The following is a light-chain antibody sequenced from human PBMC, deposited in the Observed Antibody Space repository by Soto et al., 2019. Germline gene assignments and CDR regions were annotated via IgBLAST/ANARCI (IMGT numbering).Light chain of an antibody. CDR1: QSLLHSNGYNY. V-gene: IGKV2-28*01. J-gene: IGKJ2*01. CDR2: LGS. Sequence: DIVMTQSPLSLPVTPGEPASISCRSSQSLLHSNGYNYLDWYLQKPGQSPQLLIYLGSNRASGVPDRFSGSVSGTDFTLQISRVEAEDVGVYYCMQALQTPYTFGQGTKLEIQ. CDR3: MQALQTPYT.